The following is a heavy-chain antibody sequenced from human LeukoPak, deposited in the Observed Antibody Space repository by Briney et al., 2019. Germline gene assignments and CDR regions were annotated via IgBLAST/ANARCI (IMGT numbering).Heavy chain of an antibody. V-gene: IGHV1-69*13. J-gene: IGHJ4*02. CDR2: IIPIFGTA. Sequence: SVKVSCKASGGTFSSYATCWVRQAPGQGLEWMVGIIPIFGTANYAQKFQGRVTITADESTSTAYMELSSLRSEDTAVYYCASKTFPSYYYGSGSYLRYWGQGTLVTVSS. D-gene: IGHD3-10*01. CDR3: ASKTFPSYYYGSGSYLRY. CDR1: GGTFSSYA.